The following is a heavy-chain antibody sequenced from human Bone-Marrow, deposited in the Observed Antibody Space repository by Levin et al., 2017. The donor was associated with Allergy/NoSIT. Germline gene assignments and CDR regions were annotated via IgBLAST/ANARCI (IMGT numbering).Heavy chain of an antibody. V-gene: IGHV3-11*01. CDR1: GFSFSDYY. CDR3: AREGGGFAHYYYGLDV. CDR2: ISGIGSTI. Sequence: GESLKISCAASGFSFSDYYMSWIRQAPGKGLEWISYISGIGSTISYADSVKGRFTISRDNAKNSLYLQMSSLRGEDTAVYYCAREGGGFAHYYYGLDVWGQGTTVTVSS. D-gene: IGHD2-15*01. J-gene: IGHJ6*02.